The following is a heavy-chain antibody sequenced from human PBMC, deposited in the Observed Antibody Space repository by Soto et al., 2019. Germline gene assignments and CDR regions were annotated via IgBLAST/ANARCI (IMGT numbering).Heavy chain of an antibody. CDR3: ARGRCTDYVRCPSYYYMDV. CDR2: ISAYNGNT. J-gene: IGHJ6*03. V-gene: IGHV1-18*01. D-gene: IGHD4-17*01. Sequence: AXVKVSCKASGYTYTXFGISWVRQAPGQGLEWLGWISAYNGNTKYAQKLQGRVTMTTDTSTSTAYMDLRSLRSDDTAVYYCARGRCTDYVRCPSYYYMDVWGKGTTVTVSS. CDR1: GYTYTXFG.